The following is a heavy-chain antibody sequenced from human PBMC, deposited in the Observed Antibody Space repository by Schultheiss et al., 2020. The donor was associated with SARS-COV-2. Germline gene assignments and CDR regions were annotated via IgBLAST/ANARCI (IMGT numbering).Heavy chain of an antibody. CDR2: ISGSGGST. D-gene: IGHD6-6*01. Sequence: GGSLRLSCAASGFTFSSYSMNWVRQAPGKGLEWVSAISGSGGSTYYADSVKGRFTISRDNAKNSLYLQMNSLRAEDTAVYYCARDAARGDWFDPWGQGTLVTVSS. CDR3: ARDAARGDWFDP. V-gene: IGHV3-21*01. J-gene: IGHJ5*02. CDR1: GFTFSSYS.